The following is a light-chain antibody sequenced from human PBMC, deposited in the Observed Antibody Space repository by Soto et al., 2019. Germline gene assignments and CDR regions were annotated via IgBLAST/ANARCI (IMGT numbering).Light chain of an antibody. Sequence: QSALTQPPSVSGSPGQSVTISCSGTSSDIGGYSFVSWYQQHPGNTPKLIIYDVRNRPSGVPDRFSGSKSGNTASLTISGLRTEDEADYYCCSYAGTYSVIFGGGTKLPS. V-gene: IGLV2-11*01. CDR2: DVR. J-gene: IGLJ2*01. CDR3: CSYAGTYSVI. CDR1: SSDIGGYSF.